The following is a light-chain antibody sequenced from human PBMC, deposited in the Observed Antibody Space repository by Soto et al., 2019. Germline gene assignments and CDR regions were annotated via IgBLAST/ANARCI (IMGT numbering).Light chain of an antibody. CDR1: QNISTS. CDR2: DGS. CDR3: QHYYSYLYS. Sequence: PMTQSPSTLSASVGDRVTISCRASQNISTSLAWYQQKPDTAPELLIYDGSSLQNGVSSRFSGSGSGTEFSLTISSLQPDDFGTTYYCQHYYSYLYSFGQGTKLE. J-gene: IGKJ2*03. V-gene: IGKV1-5*01.